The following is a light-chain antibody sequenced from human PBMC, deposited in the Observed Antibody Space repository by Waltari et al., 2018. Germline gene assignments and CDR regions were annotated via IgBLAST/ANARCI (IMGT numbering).Light chain of an antibody. CDR3: QQRIDWPLT. V-gene: IGKV3-11*01. CDR1: QSVNSY. CDR2: DAS. J-gene: IGKJ4*01. Sequence: EIVLTQSPATLSLSPGERATLSCRASQSVNSYSVWYQQKPGQAPRLLIYDASNRATGIPARFSGSGSGADFTLTISSLEPEDFAVYYCQQRIDWPLTFGGGTKVEVK.